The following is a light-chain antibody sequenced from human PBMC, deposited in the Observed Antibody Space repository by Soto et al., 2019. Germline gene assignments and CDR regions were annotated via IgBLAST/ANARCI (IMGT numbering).Light chain of an antibody. V-gene: IGKV1-5*03. Sequence: DIQMTQSPSTLSASVGDRVTITCRASQSISSWLAWYQQRPGKAPKFLIHKASSLESGVPSRLSGSGSGTEFTLTISGLQPDDFATYYCQQYHSYPLTFGGGTKVEIK. CDR3: QQYHSYPLT. J-gene: IGKJ4*01. CDR2: KAS. CDR1: QSISSW.